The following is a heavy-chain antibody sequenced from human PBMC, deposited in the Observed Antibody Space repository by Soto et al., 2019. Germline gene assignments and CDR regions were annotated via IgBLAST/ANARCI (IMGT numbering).Heavy chain of an antibody. Sequence: PSETLSLTCTVSGGSISSGGYYWSWIRQHPGKGLEWIGYIYYSGSTYYNPSLKSRVTISVDTSKNQFSLKLSSVTAADTAVYYCARALRFFPNWFDPWGQGTLVTVSS. CDR3: ARALRFFPNWFDP. CDR2: IYYSGST. V-gene: IGHV4-31*03. CDR1: GGSISSGGYY. D-gene: IGHD3-3*01. J-gene: IGHJ5*02.